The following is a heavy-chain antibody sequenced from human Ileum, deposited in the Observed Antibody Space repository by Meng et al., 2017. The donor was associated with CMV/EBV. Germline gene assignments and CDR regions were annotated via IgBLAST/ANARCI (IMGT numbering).Heavy chain of an antibody. J-gene: IGHJ5*01. CDR2: INHTGVT. D-gene: IGHD3-3*02. V-gene: IGHV4-34*01. Sequence: GSLRLSCAFYGDSFSYYYWNWVRQPPGKGLEWIGEINHTGVTTYSPSLKGRVTISVDTSKKQFSLSLTSVSAADTAVYYCARGSNLHVLVAWSQGTQVTVSS. CDR1: GDSFSYYY. CDR3: ARGSNLHVLVA.